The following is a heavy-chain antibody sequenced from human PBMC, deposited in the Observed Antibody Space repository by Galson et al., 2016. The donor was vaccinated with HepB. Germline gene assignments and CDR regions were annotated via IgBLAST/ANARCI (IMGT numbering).Heavy chain of an antibody. CDR1: GGSFSGYY. CDR2: INHSGST. V-gene: IGHV4-34*01. Sequence: ETLSLTCAVYGGSFSGYYWSWIRQPPGKGLEWIGEINHSGSTNYNPSLKSRVTISVDTSKNQFSLKLSSVTAADTAVYYCARCDNPDYGDYASAYYYMDVWGKGTTVTVSS. J-gene: IGHJ6*03. D-gene: IGHD4-17*01. CDR3: ARCDNPDYGDYASAYYYMDV.